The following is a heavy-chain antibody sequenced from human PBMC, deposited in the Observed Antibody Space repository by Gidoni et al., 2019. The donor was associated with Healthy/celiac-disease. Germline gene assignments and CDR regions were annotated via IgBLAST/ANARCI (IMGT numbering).Heavy chain of an antibody. J-gene: IGHJ5*02. CDR1: GFTFDDYA. Sequence: EVQLVASGGGLVQPGRSLRLSGAAPGFTFDDYAMHWVRQATGKGLEWVSGISWNSGSIGYADSVKGRFTISRDNAKNSLYLQMNSLRAEDTAVYYCAKGRLRFLGWSPTTDPWGQGTLVTVSS. V-gene: IGHV3-9*01. CDR2: ISWNSGSI. CDR3: AKGRLRFLGWSPTTDP. D-gene: IGHD3-3*01.